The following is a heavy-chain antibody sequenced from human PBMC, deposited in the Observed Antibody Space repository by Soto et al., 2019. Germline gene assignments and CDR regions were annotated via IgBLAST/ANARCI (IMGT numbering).Heavy chain of an antibody. CDR1: GGSFSGYY. V-gene: IGHV4-34*01. Sequence: SETLSLTCAVYGGSFSGYYWSWIRQPPGKGLEWIGEINHSGSTNYNPSLKSRVTISVDTSKNQFSLKLSSVTAADTAVYYCASLDYYDSSGSLETNDYWGQGTLVTVSS. D-gene: IGHD3-22*01. CDR3: ASLDYYDSSGSLETNDY. J-gene: IGHJ4*02. CDR2: INHSGST.